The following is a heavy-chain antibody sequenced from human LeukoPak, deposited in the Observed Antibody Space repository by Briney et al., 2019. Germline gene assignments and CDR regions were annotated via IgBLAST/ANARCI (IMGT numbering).Heavy chain of an antibody. V-gene: IGHV1-2*06. CDR3: ARASNIRPGDY. Sequence: GASVKVSCKASGYTFTSYGISWVRQAPGQGLEWMGRINPNSGGTNYAQKFQGRVTMTRDTSISTAYMELSRLRSDDTAVYYCARASNIRPGDYWGQGTLVTVSS. J-gene: IGHJ4*02. D-gene: IGHD2-2*02. CDR2: INPNSGGT. CDR1: GYTFTSYG.